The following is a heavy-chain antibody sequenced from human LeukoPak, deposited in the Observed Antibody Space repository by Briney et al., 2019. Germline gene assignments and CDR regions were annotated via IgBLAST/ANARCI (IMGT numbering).Heavy chain of an antibody. J-gene: IGHJ4*02. CDR2: ISSSGSTI. D-gene: IGHD4-11*01. Sequence: GGSLRLSCAASGFTFSDYYMSWIRQAPGKGLEWVSYISSSGSTIYYADSVKGRFTISRDNAKNSLYLQMNSRRAEDTAVYYCARAGAVTTHDNYFDYWGQGTLVTVSS. CDR3: ARAGAVTTHDNYFDY. CDR1: GFTFSDYY. V-gene: IGHV3-11*04.